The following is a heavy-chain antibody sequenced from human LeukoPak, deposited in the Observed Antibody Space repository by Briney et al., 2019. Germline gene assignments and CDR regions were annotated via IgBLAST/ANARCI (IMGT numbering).Heavy chain of an antibody. CDR2: IYPSDSDT. J-gene: IGHJ4*02. Sequence: KVSCKGSGHSFMNYWIGWVRQMPGKGLEWMGIIYPSDSDTRYSPSFQGQVIISADKSISTAYLQWRSLKASDTAMYYGARQGWGDTTSSPDYWGQGTRVTFSS. CDR1: GHSFMNYW. CDR3: ARQGWGDTTSSPDY. V-gene: IGHV5-51*01. D-gene: IGHD5-18*01.